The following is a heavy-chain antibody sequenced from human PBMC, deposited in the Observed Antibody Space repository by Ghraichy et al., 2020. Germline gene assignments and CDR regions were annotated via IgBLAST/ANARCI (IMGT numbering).Heavy chain of an antibody. V-gene: IGHV1-18*01. CDR3: ARDVGRFLEWLLGHLRDAFDI. J-gene: IGHJ3*02. Sequence: ASVKVSCKASGYTFTSYGISWVRQAPGQGLEWMGWISAYNGNTNYAQKLQGRVTMTTDTSTSTAYMELRSLRSDDTAVYYCARDVGRFLEWLLGHLRDAFDIWGQGTMVTVSS. CDR2: ISAYNGNT. D-gene: IGHD3-3*01. CDR1: GYTFTSYG.